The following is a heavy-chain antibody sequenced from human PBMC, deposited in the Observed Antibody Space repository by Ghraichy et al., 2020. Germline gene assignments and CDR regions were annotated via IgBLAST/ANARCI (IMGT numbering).Heavy chain of an antibody. CDR1: GFTFRSYG. J-gene: IGHJ6*02. D-gene: IGHD3-22*01. V-gene: IGHV3-30*18. CDR2: TSYDGNNK. Sequence: LSLTCAASGFTFRSYGIHWVRQAPGKGLEWVAVTSYDGNNKEYGDSVKGRFTISRDNSKNTLYLQMNSLRAEDTAVYYCAKERETSGYYSFRGDYYGMDVWGQGTTVTVSS. CDR3: AKERETSGYYSFRGDYYGMDV.